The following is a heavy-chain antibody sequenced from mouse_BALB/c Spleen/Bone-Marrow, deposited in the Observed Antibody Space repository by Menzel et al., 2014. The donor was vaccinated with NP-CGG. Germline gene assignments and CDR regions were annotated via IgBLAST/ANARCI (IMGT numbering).Heavy chain of an antibody. CDR3: AITARATLAWFAY. V-gene: IGHV1-39*01. J-gene: IGHJ3*01. CDR2: IDPYYGGT. Sequence: EVQGVESGPELEKPGASVKISCKASGYSFTGYNMNWVEQSNGKSLEWIGNIDPYYGGTSYNQKFKGKATLTVDKSSSTAYMQLKSLTSEDSAVYYCAITARATLAWFAYWGQGTLVTVSA. D-gene: IGHD3-1*01. CDR1: GYSFTGYN.